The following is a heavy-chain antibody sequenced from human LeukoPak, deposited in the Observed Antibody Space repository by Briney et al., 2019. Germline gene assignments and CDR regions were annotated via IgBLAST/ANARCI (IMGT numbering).Heavy chain of an antibody. V-gene: IGHV3-23*01. D-gene: IGHD6-19*01. J-gene: IGHJ4*02. CDR3: AKDSSAWWVDY. CDR1: VFTFNNYA. Sequence: GGSLRLSCAASVFTFNNYAMSWVRQAPEKGLEWVSSISGSGGSTYYADSVKGRFTISRDNSKNTLYLQMNSLRAEDTAVYYCAKDSSAWWVDYWGQGTLVTVSS. CDR2: ISGSGGST.